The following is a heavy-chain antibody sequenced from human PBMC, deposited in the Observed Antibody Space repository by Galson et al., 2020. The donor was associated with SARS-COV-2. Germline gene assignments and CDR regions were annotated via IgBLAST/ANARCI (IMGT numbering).Heavy chain of an antibody. V-gene: IGHV1-2*04. CDR3: ARGATMTTVTTGPWDYYHYMDV. J-gene: IGHJ6*03. Sequence: ASVKVSCKASGYTFTGYYMHWVRQAPGQGLEWMGWINPNSGGTNYAQKFQGWVTMTRDTSISTAYMELSRLRSDDTAVYYCARGATMTTVTTGPWDYYHYMDVWGKGTTVTVSS. D-gene: IGHD4-17*01. CDR2: INPNSGGT. CDR1: GYTFTGYY.